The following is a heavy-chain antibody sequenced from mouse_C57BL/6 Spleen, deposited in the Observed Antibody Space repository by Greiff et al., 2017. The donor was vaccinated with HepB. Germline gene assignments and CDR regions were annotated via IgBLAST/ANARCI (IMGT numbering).Heavy chain of an antibody. J-gene: IGHJ2*01. D-gene: IGHD1-1*01. CDR1: GYAFSSSW. V-gene: IGHV1-82*01. Sequence: QVQLQQSGPELVKPGASVKISCKASGYAFSSSWMNWVKQRPGKGLEWIGRIYPGDGDTNYNGKFKGKATLTADKSSSTAYMQLSSLTSEDSAVYFCARWGYGSSYGYWGQGTTLTVSS. CDR2: IYPGDGDT. CDR3: ARWGYGSSYGY.